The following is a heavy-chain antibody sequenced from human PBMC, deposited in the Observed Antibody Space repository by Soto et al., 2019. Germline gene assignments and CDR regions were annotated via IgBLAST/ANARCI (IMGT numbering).Heavy chain of an antibody. D-gene: IGHD3-22*01. CDR2: ISSSSSYI. V-gene: IGHV3-21*01. Sequence: EVQLVESGGGLVKPGGSLRLSCAASGFTFSSYSMNWVRQAPGKGLEWVSSISSSSSYIYYADSVKGRFTISRDNANNSLYQQMNSLSAEDTGVYYCARPEYYYDSRGYYGYWGQGTLVTVSS. CDR3: ARPEYYYDSRGYYGY. CDR1: GFTFSSYS. J-gene: IGHJ4*02.